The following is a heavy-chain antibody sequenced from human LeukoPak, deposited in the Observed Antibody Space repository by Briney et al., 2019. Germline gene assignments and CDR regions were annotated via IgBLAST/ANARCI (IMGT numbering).Heavy chain of an antibody. D-gene: IGHD3-3*01. CDR2: IPYDGSNK. J-gene: IGHJ4*02. CDR3: AKEEYYDFFDY. V-gene: IGHV3-30*18. Sequence: PGRSLRPSCAASGFTFSSNGMHWVRQAPGKGLEWVAVIPYDGSNKYYADSVKGRFTISRDNSKNTLYLQMNSLRTEDTAVYYCAKEEYYDFFDYWGQGTLVTVSS. CDR1: GFTFSSNG.